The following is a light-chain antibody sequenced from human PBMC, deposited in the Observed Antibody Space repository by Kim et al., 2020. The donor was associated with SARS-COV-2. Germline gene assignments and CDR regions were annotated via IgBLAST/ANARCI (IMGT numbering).Light chain of an antibody. CDR1: SGSIASNY. J-gene: IGLJ3*02. V-gene: IGLV6-57*01. CDR2: EDN. Sequence: GKTVTITCTRSSGSIASNYVQWYQQRPGSSPTTVIYEDNQRPSGVPDRFSGSIDSSSNSASHTISGLKTEDEADYYCQSYDSSNRVFGGGTQLTVL. CDR3: QSYDSSNRV.